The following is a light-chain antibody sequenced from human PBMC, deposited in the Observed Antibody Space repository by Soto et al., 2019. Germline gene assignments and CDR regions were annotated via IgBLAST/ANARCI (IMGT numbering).Light chain of an antibody. Sequence: EIVLTQSPGTLSLSPGERATLSCRASQRISSSYLAWYQQKPGQAPRLLIYAASSRATGIPDRFSGSGSGTDFPLTISRLEPEDFAVYYCQQYGTSPWTFGQGTKVEIK. J-gene: IGKJ1*01. CDR2: AAS. CDR1: QRISSSY. V-gene: IGKV3-20*01. CDR3: QQYGTSPWT.